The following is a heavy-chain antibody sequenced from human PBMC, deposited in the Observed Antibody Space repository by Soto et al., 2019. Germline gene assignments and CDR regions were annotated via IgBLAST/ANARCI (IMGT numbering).Heavy chain of an antibody. CDR2: INTNSGDT. V-gene: IGHV1-2*02. CDR1: GYTFPDYY. CDR3: ARGTLIRGVYDATHEY. J-gene: IGHJ4*02. D-gene: IGHD3-10*01. Sequence: ASVKGSCKASGYTFPDYYMHWVGQAPGQGLEWMGWINTNSGDTTYAQKFQGRVTLTRDTSISTAYMELSRLESDDTAVFYCARGTLIRGVYDATHEYLGQGTLGSVSS.